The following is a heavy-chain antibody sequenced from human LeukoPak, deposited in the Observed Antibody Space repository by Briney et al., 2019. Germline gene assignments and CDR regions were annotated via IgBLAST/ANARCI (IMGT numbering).Heavy chain of an antibody. CDR2: ISSSSSTI. CDR1: GFTFSSYS. Sequence: SGGSLRLSCAASGFTFSSYSMNWVRQAPGKGLEWVSFISSSSSTINYADSVQGRFTISRDNAKNSLSLQMNSLRAEDTAVYYCAELGITMIGGVWGKGTTVTISS. CDR3: AELGITMIGGV. J-gene: IGHJ6*04. D-gene: IGHD3-10*02. V-gene: IGHV3-48*01.